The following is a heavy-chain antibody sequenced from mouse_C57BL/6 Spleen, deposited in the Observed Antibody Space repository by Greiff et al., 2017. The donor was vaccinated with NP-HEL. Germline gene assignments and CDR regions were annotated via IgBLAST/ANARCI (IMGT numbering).Heavy chain of an antibody. Sequence: VQLQQSGAELAKPGASVKLSCKASGYTFTSYWMHWVKQRPGQGLEWIGYLTPSSGYTKYNQKFKDKATLTADKSSSTAYMQLSSLTYEDSAVYYCASQISHAMDYWGQGTSVTVSS. D-gene: IGHD6-2*01. V-gene: IGHV1-7*01. CDR1: GYTFTSYW. CDR3: ASQISHAMDY. J-gene: IGHJ4*01. CDR2: LTPSSGYT.